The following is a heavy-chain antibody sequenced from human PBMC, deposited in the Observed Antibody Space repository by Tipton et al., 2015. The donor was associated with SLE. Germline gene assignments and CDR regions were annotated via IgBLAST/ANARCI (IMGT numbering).Heavy chain of an antibody. CDR2: INFDGSNT. V-gene: IGHV3-74*01. CDR1: GFTFTKYW. Sequence: SLRLSCAASGFTFTKYWMHWVRQPPGEGLAWVSHINFDGSNTNFADSVKGRFTISRDNAKNTLYLQMTSLRAEDTAVYYCARRVGSYYGMDVWGQGTTVTVSS. D-gene: IGHD3-10*01. CDR3: ARRVGSYYGMDV. J-gene: IGHJ6*02.